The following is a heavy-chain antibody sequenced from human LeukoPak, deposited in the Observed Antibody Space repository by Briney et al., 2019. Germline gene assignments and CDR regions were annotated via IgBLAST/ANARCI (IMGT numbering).Heavy chain of an antibody. CDR1: GFTFSSYS. CDR3: ARVSTTLGELSLSSLDDAFDI. CDR2: INSSSSYI. V-gene: IGHV3-21*01. D-gene: IGHD3-16*02. Sequence: GGSLRLSCAASGFTFSSYSMNWVRQAPGKGLEWVSSINSSSSYIYYADSVKGRFTISRDNAKNSLYLQMNSLRAEDTAVYYCARVSTTLGELSLSSLDDAFDIWGQGTMVTVSS. J-gene: IGHJ3*02.